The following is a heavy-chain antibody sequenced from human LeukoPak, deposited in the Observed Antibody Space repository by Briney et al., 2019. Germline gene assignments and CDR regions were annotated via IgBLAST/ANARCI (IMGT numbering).Heavy chain of an antibody. D-gene: IGHD3-3*01. Sequence: GGSLRLSCAASGFTVSSNYMSWVRQAPGKGLEWVANIKQDGSEKYYVDSVKGRFTISRDNAKNSLYLQMNSLRAEDTAVYYCARVSFWSGYYQGPTFDYWGQGTLVTVSS. CDR2: IKQDGSEK. J-gene: IGHJ4*02. CDR1: GFTVSSNY. CDR3: ARVSFWSGYYQGPTFDY. V-gene: IGHV3-7*01.